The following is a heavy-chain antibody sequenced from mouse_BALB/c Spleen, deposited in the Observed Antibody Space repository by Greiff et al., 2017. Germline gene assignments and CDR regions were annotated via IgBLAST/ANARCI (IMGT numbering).Heavy chain of an antibody. J-gene: IGHJ4*01. V-gene: IGHV5-17*02. CDR1: GFTFSSFG. CDR3: ARSDPPMDY. CDR2: ISSGSSTI. Sequence: EVQLVESGGGLVQPGGSRKLSCAASGFTFSSFGMHWVRQAPEKGLEWVAYISSGSSTIYYADTVKGRFTISRDNPKNTLFLQMTSLRSEDTAMYYCARSDPPMDYWGQGTSVTVSS.